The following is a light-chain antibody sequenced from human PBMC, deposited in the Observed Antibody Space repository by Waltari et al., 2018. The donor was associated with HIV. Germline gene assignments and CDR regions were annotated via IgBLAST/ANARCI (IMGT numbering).Light chain of an antibody. V-gene: IGKV3-20*01. J-gene: IGKJ2*01. CDR1: QSVSSSY. CDR3: QQYGSSPPYT. Sequence: DIVFTQSPGTMSWSPGVRDTLSCRASQSVSSSYLAWYQQKPGQAPRLLIYGASSRATGIPDRFSGSGSGTDFTLTISRLEPEDFAVYYCQQYGSSPPYTFGQGTKLEIK. CDR2: GAS.